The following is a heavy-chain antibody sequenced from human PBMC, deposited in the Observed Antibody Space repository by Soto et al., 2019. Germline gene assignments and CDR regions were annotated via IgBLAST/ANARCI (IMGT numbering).Heavy chain of an antibody. CDR2: ISYDGSNK. D-gene: IGHD3-22*01. CDR1: GFTFSSYA. CDR3: ARAGGGAYDSSGYYSGPDAFDI. Sequence: QVQLVESGGGVVQPGRSLRLSCAASGFTFSSYAMHWARQAPGKGLEWVAVISYDGSNKYYADSVKGRFTISRDNSKNTLYLQMNSLGAEDTAVYYCARAGGGAYDSSGYYSGPDAFDIWGQGTMVTVSS. J-gene: IGHJ3*02. V-gene: IGHV3-30-3*01.